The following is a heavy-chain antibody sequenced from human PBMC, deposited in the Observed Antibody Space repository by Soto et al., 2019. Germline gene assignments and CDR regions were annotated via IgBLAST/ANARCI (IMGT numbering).Heavy chain of an antibody. J-gene: IGHJ6*03. CDR1: GGSISSGSYY. CDR2: MSSSGST. CDR3: ARFSSGDYRGGYMDV. D-gene: IGHD4-17*01. V-gene: IGHV4-39*01. Sequence: QLHLQESGPGLVKPSETLSLTCTVSGGSISSGSYYWGWIRQPPGKGLEWIGSMSSSGSTYYKPSLKSRVTISVDTSNNHFSVRLSSVTAADTAVYYCARFSSGDYRGGYMDVWGKGTTVTVSS.